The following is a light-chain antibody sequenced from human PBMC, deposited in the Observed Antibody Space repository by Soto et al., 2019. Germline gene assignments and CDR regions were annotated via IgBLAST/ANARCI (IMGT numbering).Light chain of an antibody. V-gene: IGLV1-44*01. CDR1: RSNIGSST. CDR2: SNN. CDR3: AAWDDSLNARVV. Sequence: QPVLTQPPSASGTPGQRVTISCSGSRSNIGSSTVNWYQQLPGTAPKLLIYSNNQRPSGVPDRFSGSKSGTSASLAISGLQSEDEADYFCAAWDDSLNARVVFGGGTQLTVL. J-gene: IGLJ2*01.